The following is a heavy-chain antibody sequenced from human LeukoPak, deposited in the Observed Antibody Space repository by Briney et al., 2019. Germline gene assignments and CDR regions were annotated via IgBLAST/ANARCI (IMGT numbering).Heavy chain of an antibody. CDR1: GYTFTSYY. CDR3: ARDPPTTVTTAYFDY. CDR2: INTNTGNP. Sequence: ASVKVSCKASGYTFTSYYMHWVRQAPGQGLEWMGWINTNTGNPTYAQGFTGRFVFSLDTSVSTAYLQISSLKAEDTAVYYCARDPPTTVTTAYFDYWGQGTLVTVSS. V-gene: IGHV7-4-1*02. D-gene: IGHD4-17*01. J-gene: IGHJ4*02.